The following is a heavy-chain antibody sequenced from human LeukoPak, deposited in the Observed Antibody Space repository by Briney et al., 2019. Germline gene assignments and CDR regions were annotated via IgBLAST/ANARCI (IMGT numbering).Heavy chain of an antibody. CDR3: TSNLYCSTSSCYTLDN. J-gene: IGHJ4*02. D-gene: IGHD2-2*02. Sequence: GGSRRLSCAASGFNFSNGWMSWVRQAPGKGLEWVGRIKIKSERGTTDYAAPVKGRFTISRDGSTNTVYLHMNSLKTEDTAVYFCTSNLYCSTSSCYTLDNWGQGTLVAVSP. CDR2: IKIKSERGTT. CDR1: GFNFSNGW. V-gene: IGHV3-15*01.